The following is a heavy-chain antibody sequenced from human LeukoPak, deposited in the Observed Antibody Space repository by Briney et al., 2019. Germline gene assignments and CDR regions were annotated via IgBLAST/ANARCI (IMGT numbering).Heavy chain of an antibody. V-gene: IGHV4-61*02. Sequence: SQTLSLTCTVSGDSIDSINYSWNWMRQPAGKGLEWIGRISTSGVTSYNPSLESRVTVSLDMAKYQFSLKLASVTAADTAIYYCARDRSIYFEGFRYWGQGTLATVSS. CDR2: ISTSGVT. CDR3: ARDRSIYFEGFRY. D-gene: IGHD2-2*02. J-gene: IGHJ4*02. CDR1: GDSIDSINYS.